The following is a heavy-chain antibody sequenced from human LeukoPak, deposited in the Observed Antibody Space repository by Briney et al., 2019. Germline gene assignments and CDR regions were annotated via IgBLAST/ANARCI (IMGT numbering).Heavy chain of an antibody. CDR2: INHSGST. J-gene: IGHJ2*01. Sequence: SETLSLTCAVYGGSFSAYYWSWIRQPPGKGLEWIGEINHSGSTSYNPSLKSRVTISVDTSKNQFSLKLSSVTAADTAVYYCARAPQSDYGTHWYFDLWGRGTLVTVSS. D-gene: IGHD4-17*01. CDR1: GGSFSAYY. CDR3: ARAPQSDYGTHWYFDL. V-gene: IGHV4-34*01.